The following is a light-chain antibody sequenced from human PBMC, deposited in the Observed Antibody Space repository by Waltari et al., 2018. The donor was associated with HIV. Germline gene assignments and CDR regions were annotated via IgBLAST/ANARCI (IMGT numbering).Light chain of an antibody. CDR1: SSNIGSHY. CDR3: ATWDDSLSGVL. J-gene: IGLJ2*01. CDR2: RNH. Sequence: SVLTQPPSASGTPGQRVTISCSGSSSNIGSHYVFWYQQLPGTAPQLLMHRNHQRPPGVPDRFSDSTSGTSASLAISGRRSEDEADYYCATWDDSLSGVLFGGGTKLTVL. V-gene: IGLV1-47*01.